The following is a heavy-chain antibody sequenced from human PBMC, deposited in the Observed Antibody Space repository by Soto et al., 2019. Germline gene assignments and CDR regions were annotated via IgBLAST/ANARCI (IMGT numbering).Heavy chain of an antibody. CDR1: GGSIISSSYY. J-gene: IGHJ5*02. Sequence: SETLSLTCTVSGGSIISSSYYWGWIRQPPGKGLEWIGSIYYSGSTYYNPSLKSRVTISVDTSKNQFSLKLSSVTAEDTAVYYCAKDPGSGSYPNWFDPWGQGTLVTVSS. CDR2: IYYSGST. D-gene: IGHD1-26*01. V-gene: IGHV4-39*07. CDR3: AKDPGSGSYPNWFDP.